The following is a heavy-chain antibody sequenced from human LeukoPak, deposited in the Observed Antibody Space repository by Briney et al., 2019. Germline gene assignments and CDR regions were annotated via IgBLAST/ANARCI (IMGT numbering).Heavy chain of an antibody. V-gene: IGHV3-11*01. J-gene: IGHJ4*02. CDR1: GFTFSDYY. Sequence: GGSLRLSCAASGFTFSDYYMSWIRQAPGKGLEWVSYISSSGSTIYYADSVKGRFTISRDNAKNSLYLQMNSLRAEDTAVCYCARDVRREMATIVSPKPLDYWGQGTLITVSS. CDR2: ISSSGSTI. CDR3: ARDVRREMATIVSPKPLDY. D-gene: IGHD5-24*01.